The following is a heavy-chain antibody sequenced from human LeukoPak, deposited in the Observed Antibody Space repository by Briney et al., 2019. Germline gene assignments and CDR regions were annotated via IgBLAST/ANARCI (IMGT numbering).Heavy chain of an antibody. CDR2: ISGSGGST. Sequence: PGGSLRLSCAASGFTFSSYAMSWVRQAPGKGLEWVSAISGSGGSTYYADSVKGRFTISRDNFKNTLYPQMNSLRAEDTAVYYCAKDGEDCSGGSCYPYYYYYCMDVWGKGTTVTVSS. V-gene: IGHV3-23*01. CDR1: GFTFSSYA. CDR3: AKDGEDCSGGSCYPYYYYYCMDV. J-gene: IGHJ6*03. D-gene: IGHD2-15*01.